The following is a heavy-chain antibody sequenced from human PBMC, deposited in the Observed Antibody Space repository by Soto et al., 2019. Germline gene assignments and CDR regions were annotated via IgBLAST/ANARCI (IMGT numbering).Heavy chain of an antibody. D-gene: IGHD3-9*01. Sequence: EVQLVESGGGLVKPGGSLRLSCTASGVAFNTYSMNWVRQAPGKGLEWVSSINEDSTYIYYADSLRGRITISRDNAKDSLFLQMTSLRPDDTAVYYCVRDLGRYFRSGYMDLWGDGATVTVSS. V-gene: IGHV3-21*02. CDR1: GVAFNTYS. CDR2: INEDSTYI. CDR3: VRDLGRYFRSGYMDL. J-gene: IGHJ6*03.